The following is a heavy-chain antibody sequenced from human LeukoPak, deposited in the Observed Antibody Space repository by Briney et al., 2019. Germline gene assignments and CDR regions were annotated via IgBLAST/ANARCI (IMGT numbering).Heavy chain of an antibody. J-gene: IGHJ4*02. CDR1: GFTFSSYA. Sequence: PGGSLRLSCAASGFTFSSYAMSWVRQAPGKGLEWVSAISGSGGSTYYADSVKGRFTISRDNSKNTLYLQMNSLRAEDTAVYYCAKGEYYYDSSGYPYFDYWGQGTLVTVSS. D-gene: IGHD3-22*01. CDR2: ISGSGGST. V-gene: IGHV3-23*01. CDR3: AKGEYYYDSSGYPYFDY.